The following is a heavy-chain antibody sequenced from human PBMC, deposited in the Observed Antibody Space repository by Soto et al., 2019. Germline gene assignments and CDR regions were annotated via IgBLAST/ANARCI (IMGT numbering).Heavy chain of an antibody. CDR2: INHSGST. D-gene: IGHD5-18*01. CDR3: ASQGDVDTAMVDYYYGMDV. J-gene: IGHJ6*02. V-gene: IGHV4-34*01. Sequence: KTSETLSLTCAVYGGSFSGYYLSWIRQPPGKGLEWIGEINHSGSTNYNPPLKSRVTISVDTSKSQFSLKLSSVTAADTAVYYCASQGDVDTAMVDYYYGMDVWGQGTTVTVSS. CDR1: GGSFSGYY.